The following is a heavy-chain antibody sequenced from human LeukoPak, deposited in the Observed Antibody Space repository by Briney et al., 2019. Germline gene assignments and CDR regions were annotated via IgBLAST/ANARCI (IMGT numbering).Heavy chain of an antibody. Sequence: ASVKVSCKASGYTFTSYYMHWVRQAPGQGLEWMGIISPSGGSTSYAQKFQGRVTMTRDTSTSTVYMELSSLRSEDTAVYYCARGGLRDPPMDVWGKGTTVTISS. CDR1: GYTFTSYY. V-gene: IGHV1-46*01. D-gene: IGHD5-24*01. CDR2: ISPSGGST. CDR3: ARGGLRDPPMDV. J-gene: IGHJ6*03.